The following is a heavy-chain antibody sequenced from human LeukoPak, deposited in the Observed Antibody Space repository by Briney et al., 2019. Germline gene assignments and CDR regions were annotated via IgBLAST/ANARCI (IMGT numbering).Heavy chain of an antibody. CDR3: ATANYYGSGSYRH. Sequence: ASVKVSCKASGYTFTSYYMHWVRQAPGKGLEWMGGFDPEDGETIYAQKFQGRVTMTEDTSTDTAYMELSSLRSEDTAVYYCATANYYGSGSYRHWGQGTLVTVSS. CDR2: FDPEDGET. CDR1: GYTFTSYY. V-gene: IGHV1-24*01. D-gene: IGHD3-10*01. J-gene: IGHJ4*02.